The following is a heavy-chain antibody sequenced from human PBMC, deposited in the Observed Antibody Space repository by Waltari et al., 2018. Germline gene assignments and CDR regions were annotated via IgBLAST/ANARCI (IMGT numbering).Heavy chain of an antibody. V-gene: IGHV3-23*04. J-gene: IGHJ4*02. CDR3: AKDHDFTIYYFDY. D-gene: IGHD2-21*02. CDR2: SRGSGGRT. CDR1: GCTFSCSG. Sequence: EVQLVESGGGLVQPGGSLRLSCAASGCTFSCSGMAWVRQARGNGRGGVSGSRGSGGRTDDADAVKGRLTISRDNSKNTMYRQMNSLRAEETAVYYCAKDHDFTIYYFDYWGQGTLVTVSS.